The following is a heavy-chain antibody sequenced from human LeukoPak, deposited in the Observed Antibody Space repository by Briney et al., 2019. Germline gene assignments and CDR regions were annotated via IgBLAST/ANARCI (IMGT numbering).Heavy chain of an antibody. V-gene: IGHV3-23*01. CDR3: AKDGGSSGYYVYPDAFDI. J-gene: IGHJ3*02. CDR1: GFTFSSYA. Sequence: EGSLRLSCAASGFTFSSYAMSWVRQAPGKGLEWVSAISGSGGSTYYADSVKGRFTISRDNSKNTLYLQMNSLRAEDTAVYYCAKDGGSSGYYVYPDAFDIWGQGTMVTVSS. CDR2: ISGSGGST. D-gene: IGHD3-22*01.